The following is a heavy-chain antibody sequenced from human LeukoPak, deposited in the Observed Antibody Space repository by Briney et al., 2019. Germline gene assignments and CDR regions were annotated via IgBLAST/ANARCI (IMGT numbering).Heavy chain of an antibody. Sequence: ASVKVSRXASGSTFSSYDINWVRQATGQGLEWMGWMNPNSGDTGYTQRFQGRVTMTRDTSISTAYMELSGLRSEDTAVYYCARGPYGTGSHFDFWGQGTLVTVSS. CDR1: GSTFSSYD. CDR2: MNPNSGDT. V-gene: IGHV1-8*02. D-gene: IGHD3-10*01. CDR3: ARGPYGTGSHFDF. J-gene: IGHJ4*02.